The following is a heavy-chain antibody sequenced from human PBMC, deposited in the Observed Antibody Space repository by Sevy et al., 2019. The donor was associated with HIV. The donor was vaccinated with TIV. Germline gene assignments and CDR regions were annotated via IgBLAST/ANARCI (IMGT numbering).Heavy chain of an antibody. CDR3: AKGSSYIGSGATH. J-gene: IGHJ4*02. Sequence: GSLRLSCAASGFTFSSYAMSWVRQAPGKGLEGVSAISGSGGSTYYADSVKGRFTISRDNSKNTLYLQMNSLRAEDTAVYYCAKGSSYIGSGATHWGQGTLVTVSS. CDR2: ISGSGGST. D-gene: IGHD6-6*01. CDR1: GFTFSSYA. V-gene: IGHV3-23*01.